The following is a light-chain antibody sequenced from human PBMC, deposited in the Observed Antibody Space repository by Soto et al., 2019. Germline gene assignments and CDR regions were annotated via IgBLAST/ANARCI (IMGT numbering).Light chain of an antibody. V-gene: IGKV3-20*01. J-gene: IGKJ2*01. CDR2: GAS. CDR1: QTVANYY. Sequence: EIVLAQSPATVSSSPGESATLSCRASQTVANYYLAWYQQRPGQAPRLVIFGASSRATGIPDRFRGSGSGTYFTLSISRVEPEDFAVYYCHQYDSSYTFGQGTKLEIK. CDR3: HQYDSSYT.